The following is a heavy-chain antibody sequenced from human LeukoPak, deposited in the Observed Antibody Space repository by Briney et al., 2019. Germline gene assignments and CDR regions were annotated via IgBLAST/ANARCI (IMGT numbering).Heavy chain of an antibody. CDR1: GGTFISYA. CDR2: IIPILGIA. CDR3: ARDNSSLFDAFDI. J-gene: IGHJ3*02. D-gene: IGHD6-13*01. Sequence: ASVTVSCKASGGTFISYAISWVRQAPGQGLEWMGRIIPILGIANYAQRFQGRVTITTDESTSTAYMELSSLRSEDTAVYYCARDNSSLFDAFDIWGQGTMVTVSS. V-gene: IGHV1-69*10.